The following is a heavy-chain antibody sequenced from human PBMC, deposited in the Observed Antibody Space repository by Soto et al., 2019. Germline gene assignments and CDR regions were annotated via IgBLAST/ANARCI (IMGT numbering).Heavy chain of an antibody. D-gene: IGHD1-7*01. V-gene: IGHV3-21*06. CDR3: AGTTSLQWYYMDV. CDR2: ISSGSSYI. CDR1: GFSFSSLS. J-gene: IGHJ6*03. Sequence: GGSLRLSCAASGFSFSSLSMNWVRQAPGKGLEWVSSISSGSSYIYYADSVKGRFTISRDNAKNSLYLQMNSLRAEDTAVYYCAGTTSLQWYYMDVWDKGTTVTVSS.